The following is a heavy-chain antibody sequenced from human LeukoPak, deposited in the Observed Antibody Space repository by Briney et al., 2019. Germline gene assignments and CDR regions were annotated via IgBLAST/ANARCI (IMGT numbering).Heavy chain of an antibody. CDR2: TYYRSKWYN. Sequence: SQTLSLTCAVPGDSVSSNSAAWNWIRQSPSRGLEWLGRTYYRSKWYNDYAVSVKSRITINPGTSKNQFSLQLNSVTPEDTAVYYCVRDDGIGLDAFDVWSPGTMVTVSS. V-gene: IGHV6-1*01. CDR1: GDSVSSNSAA. D-gene: IGHD1-14*01. CDR3: VRDDGIGLDAFDV. J-gene: IGHJ3*01.